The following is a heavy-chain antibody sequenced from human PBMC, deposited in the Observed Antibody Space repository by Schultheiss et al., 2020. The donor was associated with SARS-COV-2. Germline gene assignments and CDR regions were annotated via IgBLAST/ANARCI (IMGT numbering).Heavy chain of an antibody. CDR2: IWSDGSHK. CDR1: GFSFSNYD. J-gene: IGHJ4*02. D-gene: IGHD3-22*01. CDR3: TTQYYYDSSGWAG. V-gene: IGHV3-33*01. Sequence: GGSLRLSCVGSGFSFSNYDMHWVRQTPGKGLEWVAVIWSDGSHKEYADSVKGRFTISRDDSKNTLYLQMNSLKTEDTAVYYCTTQYYYDSSGWAGWGQGTLVTVSS.